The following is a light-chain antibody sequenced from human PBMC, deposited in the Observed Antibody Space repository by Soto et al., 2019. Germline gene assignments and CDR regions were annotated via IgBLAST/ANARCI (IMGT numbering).Light chain of an antibody. J-gene: IGLJ1*01. CDR2: DIT. V-gene: IGLV2-11*01. CDR1: SSNVGAYNY. CDR3: CSNAGSYTYV. Sequence: QSALTQPRSVSGSPGQSLTISCTGTSSNVGAYNYVSWYQQYPGKVPKLLIYDITKRPSGVPDRFSGSKSGNTASLTISGLQDEADSYYYCCSNAGSYTYVFGTGTKLTVL.